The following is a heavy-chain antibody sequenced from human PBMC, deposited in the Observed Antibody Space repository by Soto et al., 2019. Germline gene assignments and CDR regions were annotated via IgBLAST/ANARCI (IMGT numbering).Heavy chain of an antibody. Sequence: LRLSCAASGFTFSSYSMNWVRQAPGKGLEWVSSISSSSSYIYYADSVKGRFTISRDNAKNSLYLQMNSLRAEDTAVYYCARTATITIFGVVTRDDAFDIWGQGTMVTVSS. D-gene: IGHD3-3*01. CDR3: ARTATITIFGVVTRDDAFDI. CDR1: GFTFSSYS. CDR2: ISSSSSYI. J-gene: IGHJ3*02. V-gene: IGHV3-21*01.